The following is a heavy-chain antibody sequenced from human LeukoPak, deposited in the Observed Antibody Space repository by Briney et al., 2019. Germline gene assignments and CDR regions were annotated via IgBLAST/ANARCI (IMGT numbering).Heavy chain of an antibody. V-gene: IGHV4-4*02. J-gene: IGHJ4*02. CDR2: VYQSGGT. D-gene: IGHD6-6*01. CDR3: AQFSSHSDRLADY. CDR1: GGSISSSNW. Sequence: SETLSLTCAVSGGSISSSNWWRWVRQPPGKGLEWMCDVYQSGGTNFNPSLKSRVSMSVDKSKNHFSLNLSSVTAADTAVYYCAQFSSHSDRLADYWGQGTLITVSS.